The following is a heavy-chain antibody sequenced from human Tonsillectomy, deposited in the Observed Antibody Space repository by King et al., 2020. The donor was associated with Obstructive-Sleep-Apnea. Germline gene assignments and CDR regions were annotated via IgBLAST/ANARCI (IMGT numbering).Heavy chain of an antibody. J-gene: IGHJ4*02. CDR1: GFTFSTYG. D-gene: IGHD2-2*03. CDR3: GALDL. V-gene: IGHV3-30*03. CDR2: ISYDGTNK. Sequence: VQLVESGGGVVQPGRSLRLSCAASGFTFSTYGMHWVRQAPGKGLEWVAVISYDGTNKNYADSVKGRFTISRDNSKNTLYLQMDSMRPEDTAVYYCGALDLWGQGTLVTVSS.